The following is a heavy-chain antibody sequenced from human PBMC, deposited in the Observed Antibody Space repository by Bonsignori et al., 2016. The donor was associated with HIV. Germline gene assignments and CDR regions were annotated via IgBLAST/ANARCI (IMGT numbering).Heavy chain of an antibody. J-gene: IGHJ4*02. CDR3: ARDPKSIVVVPPLENRPGYFDY. CDR2: ISSSSSTI. D-gene: IGHD2-2*01. Sequence: WIRQPPGKGLEWVSYISSSSSTIYYADSVKGRFTISRDNAKNSLYLQMNSLRDEDTAVYYCARDPKSIVVVPPLENRPGYFDYWGQGTLVTVSS. V-gene: IGHV3-48*02.